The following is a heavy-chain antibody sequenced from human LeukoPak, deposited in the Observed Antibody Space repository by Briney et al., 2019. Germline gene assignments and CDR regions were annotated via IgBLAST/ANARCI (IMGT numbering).Heavy chain of an antibody. V-gene: IGHV4-59*01. CDR3: AKLSRPDYYGSETRCYFDC. Sequence: SETLSLTCAVSGGSFSGYYWSWVRQPPGKGLEWIGYIYYSGSTNYNPSLKSRVTISVDTSKNQFSLKLRSVTAADTAVYYCAKLSRPDYYGSETRCYFDCWGQGTLVTVSS. CDR1: GGSFSGYY. J-gene: IGHJ4*02. D-gene: IGHD3-10*01. CDR2: IYYSGST.